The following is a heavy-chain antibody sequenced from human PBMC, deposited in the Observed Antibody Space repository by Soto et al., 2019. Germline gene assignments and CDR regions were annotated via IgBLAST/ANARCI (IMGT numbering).Heavy chain of an antibody. CDR3: ARALALHDYVWGSYRPNYYYYYGLDV. CDR2: ISVSTTTI. J-gene: IGHJ6*02. V-gene: IGHV3-48*02. D-gene: IGHD3-16*02. CDR1: GFTFNAYS. Sequence: AGGSLRLSCAASGFTFNAYSMHWVRQAPGKGLEWVSYISVSTTTIYYADSVEGRFTISRDNAKSSLHLQMNSLRDEDTAVYYCARALALHDYVWGSYRPNYYYYYGLDVWGQGTTVTVSS.